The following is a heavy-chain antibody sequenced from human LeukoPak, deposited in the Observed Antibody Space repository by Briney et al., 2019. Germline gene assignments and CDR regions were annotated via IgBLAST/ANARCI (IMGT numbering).Heavy chain of an antibody. J-gene: IGHJ6*02. CDR1: GYSFTSYW. Sequence: GESLKISCKGSGYSFTSYWIGWVRQMPGKGLEWMGIIYPGDSDTRYSPSFQGQVTISADKSISTAYLQWSSLKASDTAMYYCARRVSGGMYYYYGMDVWGQGTTVTVSS. CDR2: IYPGDSDT. V-gene: IGHV5-51*01. CDR3: ARRVSGGMYYYYGMDV. D-gene: IGHD2-15*01.